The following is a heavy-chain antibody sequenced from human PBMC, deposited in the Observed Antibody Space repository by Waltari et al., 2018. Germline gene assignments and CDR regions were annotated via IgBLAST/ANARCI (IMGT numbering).Heavy chain of an antibody. V-gene: IGHV1-18*01. CDR3: ARERHRLMEEGYLMALDP. Sequence: QVQLVQSGAEVKKPGASVKVSCKASGYTFSDYGFSWVRQATGQGLEWWGWISGYNGHTKHALIVKGRIIMTEDTSATTVYMELTDLTSDDTAVYYCARERHRLMEEGYLMALDPWGQGTLVTVSS. CDR1: GYTFSDYG. J-gene: IGHJ5*02. CDR2: ISGYNGHT. D-gene: IGHD3-3*01.